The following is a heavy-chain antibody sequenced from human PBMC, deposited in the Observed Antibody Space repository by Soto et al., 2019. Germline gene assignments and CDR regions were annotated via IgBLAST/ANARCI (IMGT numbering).Heavy chain of an antibody. CDR3: ATGGRQWLVTSDFNY. Sequence: VQLVESGGGVVQPGRSLRLSCAASGFTVSDYAMYWVRQAPGKGLEWVAVVSHDARNTHYADSVKGRFTISRDSSKNTVSLEMTSLRAEDTAVYYCATGGRQWLVTSDFNYWGQGALVTVFS. CDR2: VSHDARNT. CDR1: GFTVSDYA. D-gene: IGHD6-19*01. V-gene: IGHV3-30*03. J-gene: IGHJ4*02.